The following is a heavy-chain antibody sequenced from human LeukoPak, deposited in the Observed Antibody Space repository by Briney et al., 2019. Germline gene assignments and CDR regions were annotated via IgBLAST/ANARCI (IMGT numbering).Heavy chain of an antibody. CDR1: GFTFSSYG. D-gene: IGHD6-6*01. V-gene: IGHV3-7*01. Sequence: GGSLRLSCAASGFTFSSYGMDWVRQAPGKGLEWVANIREDESEKNYVDSVKGRFTISRDNAWNSLYLQMNSLRPEDTAVYYCARDKEQLVPLFDYWGQGTLVTVSS. J-gene: IGHJ4*02. CDR3: ARDKEQLVPLFDY. CDR2: IREDESEK.